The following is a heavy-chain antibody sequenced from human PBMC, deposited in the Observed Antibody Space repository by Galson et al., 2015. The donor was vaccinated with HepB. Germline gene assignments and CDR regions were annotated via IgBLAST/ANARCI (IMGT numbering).Heavy chain of an antibody. CDR3: ARPMTRIQLWDEVGY. Sequence: QSGAEVKKPGESLKISCKGSGYSFTSYWIGWVRQMPGKGLEWMGNIYPGDSDTRYSPSFQGQVTISADKSISTAYLQWSSLKASDTAMYYCARPMTRIQLWDEVGYWGQGTLVTVSS. CDR1: GYSFTSYW. D-gene: IGHD5-18*01. CDR2: IYPGDSDT. V-gene: IGHV5-51*01. J-gene: IGHJ4*02.